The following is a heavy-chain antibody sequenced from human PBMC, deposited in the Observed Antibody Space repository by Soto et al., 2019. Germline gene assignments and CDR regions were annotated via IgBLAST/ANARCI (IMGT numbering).Heavy chain of an antibody. CDR2: INHSGST. J-gene: IGHJ3*02. Sequence: QVQLQQWGAGLLKPSETLSLTCAVYGGSFSGYYWSWIRQPPGKGLEWIGEINHSGSTNYNPSLKSRVTISVDTSKNQCSLRRSSVTAADTAVYYCARGRSLDYDYIWGSYRDAFDIWGQGTMVTVSS. V-gene: IGHV4-34*01. CDR3: ARGRSLDYDYIWGSYRDAFDI. D-gene: IGHD3-16*02. CDR1: GGSFSGYY.